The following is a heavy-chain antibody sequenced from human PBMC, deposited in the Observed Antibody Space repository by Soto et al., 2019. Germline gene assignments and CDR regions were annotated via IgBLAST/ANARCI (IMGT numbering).Heavy chain of an antibody. Sequence: PSETLSLTCTVSGGSISSYYWSWIRQPPGKGLEWIGYIYYSGSTNYNPSLKSRVTISVDTSKNQFSLKLSSLTTADTAVYYCARGRYYFDYWGQGTLVTVSS. V-gene: IGHV4-59*01. CDR1: GGSISSYY. D-gene: IGHD3-3*01. CDR2: IYYSGST. J-gene: IGHJ4*02. CDR3: ARGRYYFDY.